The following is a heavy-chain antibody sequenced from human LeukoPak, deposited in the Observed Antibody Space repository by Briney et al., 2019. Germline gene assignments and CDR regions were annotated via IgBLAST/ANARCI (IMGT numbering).Heavy chain of an antibody. CDR2: IGRDGSTT. D-gene: IGHD3-22*01. CDR3: AKEYDYDGLTNWFDP. CDR1: GFTFRAYW. V-gene: IGHV3-74*01. Sequence: GGSLRLSCAACGFTFRAYWMHWVRQPPGKGLVWVSHIGRDGSTTDYPNSVKGRFTISRDNAKNTLYLQMNSLRPEDTALYYCAKEYDYDGLTNWFDPWGQGTLVTVSS. J-gene: IGHJ5*02.